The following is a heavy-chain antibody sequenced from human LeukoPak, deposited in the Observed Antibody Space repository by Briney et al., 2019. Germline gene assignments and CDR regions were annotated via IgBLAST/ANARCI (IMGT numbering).Heavy chain of an antibody. CDR3: ARQGKSNVPHYFDY. Sequence: SETLSLTCAVYGGSFSGYYWSWIRQPPGKGLEWIGYIYYTGSTNYNPSLKSRLTISVDTSKNQFSLKLSSVTAADTAVYYCARQGKSNVPHYFDYWGQGTLVTVSS. V-gene: IGHV4-59*08. J-gene: IGHJ4*02. D-gene: IGHD6-6*01. CDR1: GGSFSGYY. CDR2: IYYTGST.